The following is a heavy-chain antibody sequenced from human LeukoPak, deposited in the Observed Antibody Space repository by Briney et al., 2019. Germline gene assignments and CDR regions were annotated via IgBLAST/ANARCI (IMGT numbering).Heavy chain of an antibody. CDR1: GGSISSYY. CDR2: IYYSGST. D-gene: IGHD3-10*01. J-gene: IGHJ5*02. CDR3: AGYGSGSYYSPFDP. V-gene: IGHV4-39*07. Sequence: SETLSLTCTVSGGSISSYYWGWIRQPPGKGLEWIGSIYYSGSTYYNPSLKSRVTISGDTSKNQFSLKMSSVTAADTAVYYCAGYGSGSYYSPFDPWGQGTLVTVSS.